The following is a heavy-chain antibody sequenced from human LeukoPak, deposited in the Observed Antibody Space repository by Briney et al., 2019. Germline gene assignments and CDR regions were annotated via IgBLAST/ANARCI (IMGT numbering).Heavy chain of an antibody. CDR1: GFSFSSHW. V-gene: IGHV3-7*05. Sequence: GSLRLSCAASGFSFSSHWMSWVRQAPGKGLEWVANIKQDGSEKYYVDSVKGRFTISRDNAKNSLYLQMNSLRAEDTAVYYCARGSGYYYYWGQGTLVTVSS. D-gene: IGHD3-22*01. CDR3: ARGSGYYYY. CDR2: IKQDGSEK. J-gene: IGHJ4*02.